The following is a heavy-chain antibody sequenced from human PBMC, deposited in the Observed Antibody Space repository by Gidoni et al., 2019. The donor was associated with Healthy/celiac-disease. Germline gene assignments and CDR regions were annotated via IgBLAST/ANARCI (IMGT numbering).Heavy chain of an antibody. J-gene: IGHJ6*03. CDR2: ISGSGGST. V-gene: IGHV3-23*01. CDR3: AKVNVGWPYDFWSGYYRYYYYYMDV. D-gene: IGHD3-3*01. Sequence: EVQLLESGGGLVQPGGSLRLSCAASGFTFSSYAMSWVRQAPGKGLGWVSAISGSGGSTYYADAVKGRFTISRDNSKNTLYLQMNSLRAEDTAVYYCAKVNVGWPYDFWSGYYRYYYYYMDVWGKGTTVTVSS. CDR1: GFTFSSYA.